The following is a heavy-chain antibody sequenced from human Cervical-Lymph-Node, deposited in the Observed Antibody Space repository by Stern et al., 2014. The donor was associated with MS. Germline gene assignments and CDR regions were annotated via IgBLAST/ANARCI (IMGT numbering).Heavy chain of an antibody. V-gene: IGHV4-31*03. CDR2: ISRSGSN. D-gene: IGHD6-13*01. J-gene: IGHJ5*02. Sequence: VHLVESGPGLVEPSQTLSLTCTASGGSISSDGYYWSWLRQHPGQGLEWIGYISRSGSNYYHPSLKRRGTMPGDTSKNQLSLKLNSVTAADTAVYCCTRDSLRGDSSNWYSSWFDPWGQGTLVTVSS. CDR1: GGSISSDGYY. CDR3: TRDSLRGDSSNWYSSWFDP.